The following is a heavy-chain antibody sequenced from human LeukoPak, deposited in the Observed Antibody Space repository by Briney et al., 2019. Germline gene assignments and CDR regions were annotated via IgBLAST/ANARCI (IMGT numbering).Heavy chain of an antibody. D-gene: IGHD2-21*02. CDR3: AKITYCGGGCLSTIDR. V-gene: IGHV3-23*01. J-gene: IGHJ5*02. CDR1: GFPFNIYA. CDR2: ISGSGGST. Sequence: PGGSLRLSCAASGFPFNIYAMSWVPQAPGKGLEWLSLISGSGGSTSYADSVKGRLTISKDNSKSTLYLRMNSLRAEDTALYYCAKITYCGGGCLSTIDRWGQGTLVTVSS.